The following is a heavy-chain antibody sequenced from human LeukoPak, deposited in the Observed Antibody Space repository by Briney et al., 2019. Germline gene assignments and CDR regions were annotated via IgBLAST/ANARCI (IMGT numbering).Heavy chain of an antibody. Sequence: EGSLRLSCAASGFTFNLNRIHWVRQVPGKGLEWISWIETDGSTSGYLRSVQGRFTVSRDNAKSTVHLQMNSLRAEDTATYYCARDQVGTMPLDFWGQGTLVTVSS. J-gene: IGHJ4*02. CDR3: ARDQVGTMPLDF. CDR2: IETDGSTS. CDR1: GFTFNLNR. V-gene: IGHV3-74*01. D-gene: IGHD1-26*01.